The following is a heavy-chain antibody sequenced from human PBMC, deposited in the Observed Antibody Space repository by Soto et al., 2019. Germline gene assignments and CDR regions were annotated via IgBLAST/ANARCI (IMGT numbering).Heavy chain of an antibody. Sequence: PWGSLRLSCAASGFTFSSYDMHWVRQATGKGLEWVSAIGTAGDTYYPGSVKGRFTISRENAKSSLYLQMNSLRAGDTAVYYCARLGATDDAFDIWGQGTMVTVSS. J-gene: IGHJ3*02. D-gene: IGHD1-26*01. CDR1: GFTFSSYD. V-gene: IGHV3-13*01. CDR3: ARLGATDDAFDI. CDR2: IGTAGDT.